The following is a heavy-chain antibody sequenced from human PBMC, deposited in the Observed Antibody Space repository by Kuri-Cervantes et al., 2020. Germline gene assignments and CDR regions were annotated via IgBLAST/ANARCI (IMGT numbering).Heavy chain of an antibody. Sequence: GESLKISCAASGFTFSSYTMNWVRQAPGKGLEWVSSISGSGTYIDYADSVTGRFTISRDNGKNSLYLQMHSLRAEDTAVYYCAKDMAARSRKFDYWGQGTLVTVSS. CDR1: GFTFSSYT. J-gene: IGHJ4*02. CDR3: AKDMAARSRKFDY. D-gene: IGHD6-6*01. V-gene: IGHV3-21*01. CDR2: ISGSGTYI.